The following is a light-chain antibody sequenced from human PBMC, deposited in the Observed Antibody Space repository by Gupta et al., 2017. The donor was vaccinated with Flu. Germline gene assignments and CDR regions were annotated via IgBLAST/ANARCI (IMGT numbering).Light chain of an antibody. CDR3: SSYSSSTTNWF. CDR2: EVT. V-gene: IGLV2-14*01. J-gene: IGLJ3*02. Sequence: QSALTQPASVSGSPGQSITISCTGTSSDVGGYDYVSWYQQHPGKAPKLMIYEVTNRPSGVSNRFSGSKSGNTASLTISGLQAEDEADYYCSSYSSSTTNWFFGGGTTLTVL. CDR1: SSDVGGYDY.